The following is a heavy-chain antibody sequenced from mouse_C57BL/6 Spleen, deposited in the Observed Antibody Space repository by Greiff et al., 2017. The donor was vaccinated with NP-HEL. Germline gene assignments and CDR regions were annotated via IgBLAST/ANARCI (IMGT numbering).Heavy chain of an antibody. Sequence: QVQLQQPGAELVRPGTSVKLSCKASGYTFTSYWMHWVKQRPGQGLEWIGVIDPSDSYTNYNQKFKGKATLTVDTSSSTAYMQLSSLTSEDSAVYYCARGRGLAYWGQGTLVTVSA. CDR3: ARGRGLAY. D-gene: IGHD3-3*01. CDR1: GYTFTSYW. J-gene: IGHJ3*01. V-gene: IGHV1-59*01. CDR2: IDPSDSYT.